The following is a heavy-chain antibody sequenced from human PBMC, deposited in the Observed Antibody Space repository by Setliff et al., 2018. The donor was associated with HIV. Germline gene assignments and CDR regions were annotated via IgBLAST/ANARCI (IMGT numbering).Heavy chain of an antibody. CDR2: IFYTGST. CDR1: GSSISSSSYY. V-gene: IGHV4-39*01. Sequence: PSETLSLTCTVSGSSISSSSYYWDWIRQPPGKSLEWVGSIFYTGSTNYRPSLESRVIVSLDTSKNQFSLKLSSVTAADTAVYYCTRRDVTTGMDSWGPGILVTVSS. D-gene: IGHD4-17*01. CDR3: TRRDVTTGMDS. J-gene: IGHJ4*02.